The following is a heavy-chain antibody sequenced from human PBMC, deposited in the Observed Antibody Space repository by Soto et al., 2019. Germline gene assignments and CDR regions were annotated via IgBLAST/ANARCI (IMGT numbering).Heavy chain of an antibody. CDR1: DLNFSGYS. Sequence: GRSLRLPCAASDLNFSGYSMHWFRQAPGNGLEWVAVTSAAGGTKCYADSVKGRFTVSSGNSKNTLYLQMNSLRAEDTAVYYCAKRDSGYLLDYWGQGTMVTVSS. J-gene: IGHJ4*02. CDR3: AKRDSGYLLDY. CDR2: TSAAGGTK. D-gene: IGHD3-22*01. V-gene: IGHV3-30-3*02.